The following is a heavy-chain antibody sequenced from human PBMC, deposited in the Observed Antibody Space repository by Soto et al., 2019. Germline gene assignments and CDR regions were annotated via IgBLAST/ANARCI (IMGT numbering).Heavy chain of an antibody. D-gene: IGHD4-17*01. J-gene: IGHJ4*02. V-gene: IGHV4-59*11. CDR2: IDYKGNT. Sequence: SETLSLTCTVSGGSISTHYWNWVRQPPGKGLEWIWYIDYKGNTKYNPSLKSRVTTSVDTSNNQFSLNLNSVTAADTAVYHCARDYYGDYYFDSWGQGILVTVSS. CDR1: GGSISTHY. CDR3: ARDYYGDYYFDS.